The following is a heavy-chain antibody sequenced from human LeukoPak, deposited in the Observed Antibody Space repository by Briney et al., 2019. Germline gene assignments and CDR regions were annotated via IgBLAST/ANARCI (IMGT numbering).Heavy chain of an antibody. CDR3: VRLVRYGMDV. CDR1: GGTISSYY. D-gene: IGHD1-26*01. CDR2: IHDSGST. Sequence: SETLSLTCTVSGGTISSYYWNWIRQPPGKGLEWIGYIHDSGSTKYNPSLKSRVTISVDTSKNQFSLKLSSVTAADTAVYYCVRLVRYGMDVWGQGTTVTVSS. V-gene: IGHV4-59*08. J-gene: IGHJ6*02.